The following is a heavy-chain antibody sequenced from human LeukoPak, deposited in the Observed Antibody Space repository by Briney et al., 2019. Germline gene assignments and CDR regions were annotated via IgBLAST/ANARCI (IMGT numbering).Heavy chain of an antibody. CDR3: AREDFRDHTTGFDS. CDR1: GFTFSSYA. CDR2: ISGSGGT. J-gene: IGHJ5*01. V-gene: IGHV3-23*01. Sequence: PGGSLRLSCAASGFTFSSYAMSWVRQAPGKGLEWVSAISGSGGTYYIPSVKGRFIVSRDNSRNTLYLQLNSLRAEDTAIYYCAREDFRDHTTGFDSWGQGTLVTVSS. D-gene: IGHD1-1*01.